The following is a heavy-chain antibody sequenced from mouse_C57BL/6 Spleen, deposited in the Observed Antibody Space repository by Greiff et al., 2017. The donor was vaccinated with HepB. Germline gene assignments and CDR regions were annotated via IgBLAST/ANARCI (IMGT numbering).Heavy chain of an antibody. Sequence: QVQLQQSGAELVRPGASVTLSCKASGYTFTDYEMHWVKQTPVHGLEWIGAIDPETGGTAYNQKFKGKAILTADKSSSTAYMELRSLTSEDSAVYYCTRAFITTVVHFDYWGQGTTLTVSS. CDR2: IDPETGGT. CDR3: TRAFITTVVHFDY. V-gene: IGHV1-15*01. CDR1: GYTFTDYE. D-gene: IGHD1-1*01. J-gene: IGHJ2*01.